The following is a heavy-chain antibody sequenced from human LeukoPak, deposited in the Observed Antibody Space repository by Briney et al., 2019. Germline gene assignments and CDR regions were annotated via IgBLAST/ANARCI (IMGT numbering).Heavy chain of an antibody. V-gene: IGHV3-7*03. CDR3: AKDSKWEPRTIDF. Sequence: PGGSLRLSCAASGFTFSGYWMTWVRQAPGKGLEWVANLRPDGSDKYYADSVKGRFIVSRDSSKNTLHLQMNSLRAEDTAVYYCAKDSKWEPRTIDFWGQGTLVTVSS. CDR1: GFTFSGYW. J-gene: IGHJ4*02. CDR2: LRPDGSDK. D-gene: IGHD1-26*01.